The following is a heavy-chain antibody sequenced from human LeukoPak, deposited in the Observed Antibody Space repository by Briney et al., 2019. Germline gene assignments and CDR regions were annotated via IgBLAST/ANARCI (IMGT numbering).Heavy chain of an antibody. CDR3: ARDVASHMGLANYFDY. D-gene: IGHD2-2*01. CDR2: ISPSGGRT. CDR1: GYTFTSHY. J-gene: IGHJ4*02. Sequence: RASVKVSCKASGYTFTSHYIHWVRQAPGQGLECMGIISPSGGRTTYAQKFQGRVTMTRDTSTSTVYMDLSSLRSDDTAVYYCARDVASHMGLANYFDYWGQGALVIVSS. V-gene: IGHV1-46*01.